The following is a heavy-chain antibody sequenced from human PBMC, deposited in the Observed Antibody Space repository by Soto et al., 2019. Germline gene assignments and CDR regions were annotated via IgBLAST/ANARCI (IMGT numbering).Heavy chain of an antibody. Sequence: EVQLVESGGGLVQPGRSLRLSCAASGFTFDDYAMHWVRQAPGKGLEWVSGISWNSGSIGYADSVKGRFTISRDNAKNSLYLQMNSLRAEDTALYYCAKDWGYSSSWYQFDPWGQGTLVTVSS. D-gene: IGHD6-13*01. V-gene: IGHV3-9*01. J-gene: IGHJ5*02. CDR1: GFTFDDYA. CDR3: AKDWGYSSSWYQFDP. CDR2: ISWNSGSI.